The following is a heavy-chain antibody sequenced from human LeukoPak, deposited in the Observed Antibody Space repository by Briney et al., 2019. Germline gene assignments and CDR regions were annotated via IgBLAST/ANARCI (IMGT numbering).Heavy chain of an antibody. V-gene: IGHV3-30*12. CDR2: VSYNGGYR. CDR1: GFTFTTYG. Sequence: GRSLRLSCTASGFTFTTYGLHWVRQAPGKGLEWVAVVSYNGGYRHYADSVKGRFTISRDNSRHTLSLQMNGLRADDTAVYYCAKGSAAARPYYSDSWGQGTLVAVSS. J-gene: IGHJ4*02. D-gene: IGHD6-6*01. CDR3: AKGSAAARPYYSDS.